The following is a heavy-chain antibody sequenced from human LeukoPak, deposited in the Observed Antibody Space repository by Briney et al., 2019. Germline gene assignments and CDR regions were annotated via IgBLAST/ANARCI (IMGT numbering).Heavy chain of an antibody. CDR3: ARDDPQYVVVDY. V-gene: IGHV1-69*05. CDR2: IIPIFGTA. J-gene: IGHJ4*02. Sequence: SVKVSCKASGGTFSSYAISWVRQAPGQGLEWMGRIIPIFGTANYAQKFQGRVTITTDESTSTAYMELSSLRSDDTAVYYCARDDPQYVVVDYWGQGTLVTVSS. D-gene: IGHD2-15*01. CDR1: GGTFSSYA.